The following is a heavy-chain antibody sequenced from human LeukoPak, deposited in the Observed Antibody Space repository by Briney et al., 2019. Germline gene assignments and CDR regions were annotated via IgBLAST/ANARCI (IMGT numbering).Heavy chain of an antibody. CDR1: GGSISSYY. Sequence: SETLSLTCTVSGGSISSYYWSWIRQPPGKGLEWIGYIYYSGSTYYNPSLKSRVTISVDTSKNQFSLKLSSVTAADTAVYYCARVRSSVDPWGQGTLVTVSS. CDR3: ARVRSSVDP. CDR2: IYYSGST. J-gene: IGHJ5*02. V-gene: IGHV4-59*08.